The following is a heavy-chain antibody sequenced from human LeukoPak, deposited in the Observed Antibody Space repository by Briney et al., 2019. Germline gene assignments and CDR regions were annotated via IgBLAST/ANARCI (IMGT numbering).Heavy chain of an antibody. CDR1: GGSISSGSYY. CDR3: ARDPGYFCGGDYSDY. D-gene: IGHD2-21*01. V-gene: IGHV4-61*02. CDR2: IYTSGST. J-gene: IGHJ4*02. Sequence: SETLSLTCTVSGGSISSGSYYWSWIRQPAGKGLEWIGRIYTSGSTNYNPSLKSRVTISVDTSKNQFSLKLSSVTAADTAVYYCARDPGYFCGGDYSDYWGQGTLVTVSS.